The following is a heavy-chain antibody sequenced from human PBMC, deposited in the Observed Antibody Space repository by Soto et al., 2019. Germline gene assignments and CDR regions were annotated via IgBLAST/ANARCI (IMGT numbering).Heavy chain of an antibody. CDR2: ISGSGGST. CDR1: GFTFSSYA. CDR3: AKELGTYYDFWSGSYYYYGMDV. D-gene: IGHD3-3*01. Sequence: SGGSLRLSCAASGFTFSSYAMSWVRQAPGKGLEWVSAISGSGGSTYYADSVKGRFTISRDNSKNTLYLQMNSLRAEDTAVYYCAKELGTYYDFWSGSYYYYGMDVWGQGTTVTVSS. V-gene: IGHV3-23*01. J-gene: IGHJ6*02.